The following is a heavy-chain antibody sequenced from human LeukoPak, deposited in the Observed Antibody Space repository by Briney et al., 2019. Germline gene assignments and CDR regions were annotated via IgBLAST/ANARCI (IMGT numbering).Heavy chain of an antibody. CDR1: GGSFSGYY. V-gene: IGHV4-34*01. CDR3: ARGGVDCSSTSCHKKPHWFDP. J-gene: IGHJ5*02. D-gene: IGHD2-2*02. Sequence: PSETLSLTCAVYGGSFSGYYWSWIRQPPGKRLEWIGEINHSGSTNYNPSLKSRVTISVDTSKNQFSLKLSSVTAADTAVYYCARGGVDCSSTSCHKKPHWFDPWGQGTLVTVSS. CDR2: INHSGST.